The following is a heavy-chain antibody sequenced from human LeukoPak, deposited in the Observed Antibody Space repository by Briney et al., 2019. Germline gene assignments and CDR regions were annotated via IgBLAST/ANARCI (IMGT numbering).Heavy chain of an antibody. V-gene: IGHV3-48*01. D-gene: IGHD1-26*01. J-gene: IGHJ4*02. CDR1: GFTFSSYS. CDR2: ISSSSSTI. Sequence: GGSLRLSCAASGFTFSSYSMNWVRQAPGKGLEWVSYISSSSSTIYYADSVKGRFTISRDNAKNSLYLQMNNLRAEDTAVYYCARGPPGGARGFFDYWGQGTLVTVSS. CDR3: ARGPPGGARGFFDY.